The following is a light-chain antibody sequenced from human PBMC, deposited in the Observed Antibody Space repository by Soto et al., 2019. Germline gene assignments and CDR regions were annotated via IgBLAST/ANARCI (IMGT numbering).Light chain of an antibody. Sequence: SGLSQSACHLPLATGERPSLSCRANRSGNSSCLAWYQQKPGQAPRLLIYGASSRATGIPDRFSGSGSGTDFTLTISSLEPEDFAVYYCQQYGDSPITFGQGTRLEIK. V-gene: IGKV3-20*01. J-gene: IGKJ5*01. CDR3: QQYGDSPIT. CDR2: GAS. CDR1: RSGNSSC.